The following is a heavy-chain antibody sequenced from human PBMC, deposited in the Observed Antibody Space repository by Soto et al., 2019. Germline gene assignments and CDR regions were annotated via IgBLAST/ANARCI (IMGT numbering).Heavy chain of an antibody. V-gene: IGHV4-59*01. J-gene: IGHJ6*02. CDR2: IYYSGST. CDR3: AGDNHGDYYYYYGMDV. D-gene: IGHD4-17*01. Sequence: TSETLSLTCTVSGGSISSYYWSWLRQTPGKGLEGIGYIYYSGSTNYNPSLTIRVTIAVGTSKNQFSLKMSYLTAAHTAVYYCAGDNHGDYYYYYGMDVWGQGTTLTVYS. CDR1: GGSISSYY.